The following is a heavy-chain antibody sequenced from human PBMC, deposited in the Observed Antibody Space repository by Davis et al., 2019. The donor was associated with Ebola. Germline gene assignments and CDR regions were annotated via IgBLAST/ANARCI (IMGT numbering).Heavy chain of an antibody. CDR1: GFTFSSYA. Sequence: PGGSLRLSCAASGFTFSSYAMHWVRQAPGKGLEWVAVISYDGSNKYYADSVKGRFTISRDNSKNTLYLQMNSLRAEDTAVYYCARAQIRGYSYGLFDYWGQGTLVTVSS. CDR2: ISYDGSNK. V-gene: IGHV3-30-3*01. CDR3: ARAQIRGYSYGLFDY. D-gene: IGHD5-18*01. J-gene: IGHJ4*02.